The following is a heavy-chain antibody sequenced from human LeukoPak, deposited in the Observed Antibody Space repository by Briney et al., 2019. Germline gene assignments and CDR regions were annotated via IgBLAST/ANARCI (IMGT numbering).Heavy chain of an antibody. V-gene: IGHV1-24*01. CDR3: ATDLLAGGLKTFDP. CDR1: GNTLSEFS. CDR2: FDPEVGET. J-gene: IGHJ5*02. Sequence: ASVKVSCKVTGNTLSEFSMHWVRQSPGKGLEWMGGFDPEVGETVYAQKFQGRVTMTEDTSTEAAYMELSSLRSEDTAVYYCATDLLAGGLKTFDPWGQGTLVTVSS.